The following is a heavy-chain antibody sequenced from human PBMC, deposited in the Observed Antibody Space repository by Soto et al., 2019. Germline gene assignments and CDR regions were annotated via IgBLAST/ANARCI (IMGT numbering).Heavy chain of an antibody. V-gene: IGHV1-18*01. J-gene: IGHJ6*02. CDR1: GYSFTNYG. Sequence: QVPLVQSGAEVKQPGASVKVSCKASGYSFTNYGISWVRQAPGQGLEWMGWTSAYNGNTNYAQKLQGRVTMTTDTSTSKAYMEPRSLRSDDTAVYYCARGSIAAAGYYYYGMDVWGQGTTVTVSS. CDR2: TSAYNGNT. CDR3: ARGSIAAAGYYYYGMDV. D-gene: IGHD6-25*01.